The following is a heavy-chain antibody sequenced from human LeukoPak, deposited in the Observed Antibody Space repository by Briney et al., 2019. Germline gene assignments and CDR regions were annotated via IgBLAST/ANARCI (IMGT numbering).Heavy chain of an antibody. V-gene: IGHV1-2*02. J-gene: IGHJ3*02. CDR3: ARVNSSGLDAFDI. CDR1: GYTFTGYY. D-gene: IGHD3-22*01. Sequence: GASVKVSCKASGYTFTGYYMHWVRQAPGQGLEWMGWINPNSGGTNYAQKFQGRVTMTRDTSISTAYMELSRLRPDDTAVYYCARVNSSGLDAFDIWGQGTMVTVSS. CDR2: INPNSGGT.